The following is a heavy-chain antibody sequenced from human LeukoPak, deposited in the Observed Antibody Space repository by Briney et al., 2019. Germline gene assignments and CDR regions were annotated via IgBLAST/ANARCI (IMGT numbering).Heavy chain of an antibody. D-gene: IGHD2-8*01. Sequence: ASVKFSCKASGYPFTRYYMHWVLQAPGQSLEWLGRINPNSGGTNYAQKFQGRVTMTRDTSISTAYMGLSRLRSDDTAVYYCARGPIVLMVYAIPHFDYWGQGTLVTVSS. V-gene: IGHV1-2*06. CDR2: INPNSGGT. CDR1: GYPFTRYY. J-gene: IGHJ4*02. CDR3: ARGPIVLMVYAIPHFDY.